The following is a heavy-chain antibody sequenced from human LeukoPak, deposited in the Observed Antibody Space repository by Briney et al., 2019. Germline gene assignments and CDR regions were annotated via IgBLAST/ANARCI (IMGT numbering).Heavy chain of an antibody. CDR3: ARGEFGDYYYFYMDV. CDR2: ITSSNNI. D-gene: IGHD2/OR15-2a*01. Sequence: GGSLRLSYAASGFTFSSYSMNWVRQAPGKGLEWVSSITSSNNIYYGDSVKGRFTISRDDAKNSLFLQMNSLRAEDTATYYCARGEFGDYYYFYMDVWGKGTTVTVSS. V-gene: IGHV3-21*01. CDR1: GFTFSSYS. J-gene: IGHJ6*03.